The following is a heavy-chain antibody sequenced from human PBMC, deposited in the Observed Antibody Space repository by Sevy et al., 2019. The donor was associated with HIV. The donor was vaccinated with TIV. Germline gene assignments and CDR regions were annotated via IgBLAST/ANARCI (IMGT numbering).Heavy chain of an antibody. J-gene: IGHJ5*02. CDR2: ISSSRTTI. CDR1: GFTFSSYE. Sequence: GGSRRLSCEASGFTFSSYEMNWVRQAPGKGLEWVSYISSSRTTIKYADSVKGRFPISRDNAKNSLYMQMNSLRAEDTAVYYCARVDANYDNGFDPWGQGTLVTVSS. D-gene: IGHD3-22*01. V-gene: IGHV3-48*03. CDR3: ARVDANYDNGFDP.